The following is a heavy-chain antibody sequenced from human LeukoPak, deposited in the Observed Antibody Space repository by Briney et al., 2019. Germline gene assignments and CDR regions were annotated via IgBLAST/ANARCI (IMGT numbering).Heavy chain of an antibody. CDR2: ISYDGSNK. J-gene: IGHJ4*02. V-gene: IGHV3-30*18. D-gene: IGHD3-22*01. CDR1: GFTFSSYG. CDR3: AKDNLNPGYYDSGDY. Sequence: GRSLRLSCAASGFTFSSYGMHWVRQAPGKGLEWVAVISYDGSNKYYADSVKGRFTISRDNSKNTLYLQMNSLRAEDTAVYYCAKDNLNPGYYDSGDYWGQGTLVTVSS.